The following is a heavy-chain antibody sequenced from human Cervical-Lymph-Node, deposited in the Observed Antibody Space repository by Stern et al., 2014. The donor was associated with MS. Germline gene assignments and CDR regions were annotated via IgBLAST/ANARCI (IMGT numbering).Heavy chain of an antibody. D-gene: IGHD2-21*01. J-gene: IGHJ4*02. CDR3: ARWSVACDF. CDR2: IYPGDSDV. Sequence: VQLVQSGAELRKPGDSLKISCKTSGYRFINNWIAWVRQVPGKGLEWIGIIYPGDSDVRYSPSFQGHVTISVDKSINTAYLQWGSLKASDSAIYYCARWSVACDFWGQGALVTVSS. CDR1: GYRFINNW. V-gene: IGHV5-51*03.